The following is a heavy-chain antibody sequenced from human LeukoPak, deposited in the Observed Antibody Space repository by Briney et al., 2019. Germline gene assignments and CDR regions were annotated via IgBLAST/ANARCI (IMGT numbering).Heavy chain of an antibody. CDR2: IYTSGST. D-gene: IGHD4-17*01. Sequence: KPSETLSLTCTVSGGSISSYYWSWIRQPAGKGLEWIGRIYTSGSTNYNPPLKSRVTMSVDTSKNQFSLKLSSVTAADTAVYYCARDFPARHYGDYVPPAFDIWGQGTMVTVSS. CDR3: ARDFPARHYGDYVPPAFDI. CDR1: GGSISSYY. V-gene: IGHV4-4*07. J-gene: IGHJ3*02.